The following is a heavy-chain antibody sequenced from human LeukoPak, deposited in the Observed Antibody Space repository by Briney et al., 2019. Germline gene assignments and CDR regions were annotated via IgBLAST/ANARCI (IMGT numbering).Heavy chain of an antibody. V-gene: IGHV1-58*02. CDR1: GFTFTSSA. D-gene: IGHD1-26*01. CDR3: AADGRDLYSGGYSPFDY. Sequence: SVKVSCKASGFTFTSSAMQWVRQARGQRLEWIGWIVVGSGNTNYAQKFQERVTITRDMSTSTAYMELSSLRSEDTAVYYCAADGRDLYSGGYSPFDYWGQGTLVTVSS. CDR2: IVVGSGNT. J-gene: IGHJ4*02.